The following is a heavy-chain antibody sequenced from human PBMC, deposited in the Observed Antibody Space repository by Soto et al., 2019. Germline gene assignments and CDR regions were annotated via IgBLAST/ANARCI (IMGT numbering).Heavy chain of an antibody. CDR3: ATDTSLTFGGVIAYYYGMDV. V-gene: IGHV1-24*01. CDR1: GYTLTELS. D-gene: IGHD3-16*02. J-gene: IGHJ6*02. Sequence: QVQLVQSGAEVKKPGASVKVSCKVSGYTLTELSMHWVRQAPGKGLEWMGGFDPEDGETIYAQKFQGRVTMTEDTSTDTAYMELSSLRSEDTAVYYCATDTSLTFGGVIAYYYGMDVWGQGTTVTVSS. CDR2: FDPEDGET.